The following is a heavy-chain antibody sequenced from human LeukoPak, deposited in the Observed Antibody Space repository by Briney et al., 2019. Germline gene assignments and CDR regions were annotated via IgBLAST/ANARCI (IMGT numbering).Heavy chain of an antibody. Sequence: ASVKVSCKASGYTFTGYYMHWVRQAPGQGLEWMGWINPNSGGTDYARKFQGRVTMTRDTSINTAYMELKWLGSDDTAVYYCARGGYCSSGNCFVLAAEFDYWGQGTLVTVSS. CDR3: ARGGYCSSGNCFVLAAEFDY. J-gene: IGHJ4*02. V-gene: IGHV1-2*02. CDR2: INPNSGGT. CDR1: GYTFTGYY. D-gene: IGHD2-15*01.